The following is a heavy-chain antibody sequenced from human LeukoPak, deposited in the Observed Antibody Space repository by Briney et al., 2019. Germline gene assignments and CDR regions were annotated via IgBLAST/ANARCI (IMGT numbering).Heavy chain of an antibody. J-gene: IGHJ3*02. CDR2: IISTSTYI. V-gene: IGHV3-21*01. Sequence: GGSLRLSCAASGFTFSRDTMNWVRQAPGKGLEWVSSIISTSTYIYYADSVKGRFTISRDNAKNSLYLQMNSLRAEDTAVYYCARERGYTYGSPGAFDIWGQGAMVTVSS. CDR3: ARERGYTYGSPGAFDI. CDR1: GFTFSRDT. D-gene: IGHD5-18*01.